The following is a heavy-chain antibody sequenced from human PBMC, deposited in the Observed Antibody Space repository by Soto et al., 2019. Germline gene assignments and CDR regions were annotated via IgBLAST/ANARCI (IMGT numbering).Heavy chain of an antibody. CDR3: AHIDPEIVTVGGHGGFDY. CDR1: GFSLTSGVG. CDR2: IYWDDDK. D-gene: IGHD5-12*01. V-gene: IGHV2-5*02. Sequence: QITLKESGPTLVRPPQTLTLTCTFSGFSLTSGVGVGWIRQPPGKALEWLALIYWDDDKRYSPSLKNRLTITKDTSKNQVVLIIPNVGPVDTATYFCAHIDPEIVTVGGHGGFDYWGQGTLVTVSS. J-gene: IGHJ4*02.